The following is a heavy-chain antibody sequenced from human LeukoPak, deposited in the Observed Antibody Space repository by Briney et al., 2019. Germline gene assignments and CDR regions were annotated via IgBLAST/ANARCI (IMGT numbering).Heavy chain of an antibody. J-gene: IGHJ5*01. V-gene: IGHV3-7*04. CDR3: PREQVAVPGGDS. Sequence: GGSLRLSCAASGFTISTYWMSWVRQAPGKGLEWVANIKQDGSEKNFADSVKGRFTISRDNAKNTLYLQMNSLRAEDTAVYFCPREQVAVPGGDSWGQGTLVTVSS. CDR2: IKQDGSEK. CDR1: GFTISTYW. D-gene: IGHD6-19*01.